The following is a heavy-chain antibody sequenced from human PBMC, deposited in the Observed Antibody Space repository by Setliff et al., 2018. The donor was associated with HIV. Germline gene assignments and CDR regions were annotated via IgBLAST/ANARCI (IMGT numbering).Heavy chain of an antibody. CDR3: AGGPGTTSIDY. CDR2: IYYSGNT. V-gene: IGHV4-39*07. J-gene: IGHJ4*02. Sequence: SETLSLTCTVSGGSISISNDYWGWIRQPPGKGLEWIGNIYYSGNTYYNPSLRSRVTISVDTSKNQFSLKLSSVTAADTAVYYCAGGPGTTSIDYWAQGTLVTVSS. D-gene: IGHD1-26*01. CDR1: GGSISISNDY.